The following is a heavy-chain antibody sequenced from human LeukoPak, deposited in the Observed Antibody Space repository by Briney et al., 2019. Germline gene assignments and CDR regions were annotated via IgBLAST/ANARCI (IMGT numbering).Heavy chain of an antibody. V-gene: IGHV1-2*02. J-gene: IGHJ4*02. CDR3: ARVYNYYDTSGYYLGNYFDY. CDR1: GYTLTGYY. CDR2: INPNSGGT. Sequence: GASVKVSCKASGYTLTGYYMHWVRQAPGQGLEWMGWINPNSGGTNNAQKLQGRVTMTTDTSTSTAYMELRSLRSDDTAVYYCARVYNYYDTSGYYLGNYFDYWGRGTLVTVSS. D-gene: IGHD3-22*01.